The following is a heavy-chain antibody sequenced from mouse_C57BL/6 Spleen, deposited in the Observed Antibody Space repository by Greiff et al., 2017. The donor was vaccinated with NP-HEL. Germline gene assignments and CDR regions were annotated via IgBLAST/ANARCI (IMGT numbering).Heavy chain of an antibody. CDR2: IYPGDGDS. V-gene: IGHV1-82*01. J-gene: IGHJ3*01. Sequence: QVQLQQSGPELVQPGASVKISCKASGYAFSSSWMNWVQQRPGKGLEWIGRIYPGDGDSNYNGKFKGKATLTANKSSSTAYMQLCSRTSEDSAVYFCSKGDYAWFAYWGQGTLVTVSA. D-gene: IGHD2-4*01. CDR3: SKGDYAWFAY. CDR1: GYAFSSSW.